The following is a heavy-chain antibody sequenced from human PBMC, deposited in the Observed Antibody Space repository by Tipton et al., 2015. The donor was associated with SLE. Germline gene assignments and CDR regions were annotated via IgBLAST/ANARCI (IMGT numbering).Heavy chain of an antibody. CDR1: IFSLTDSW. CDR2: IKGDESGT. V-gene: IGHV3-7*01. D-gene: IGHD4-17*01. CDR3: AKDFSNYGDYVWYFDL. Sequence: SLRLSCAASIFSLTDSWMTWVRQAPGKGLEWVATIKGDESGTYYVDSVKGRFTISRDKSTSTLYLQMNSLRPEDTAVYYCAKDFSNYGDYVWYFDLWGRGTLVIVSS. J-gene: IGHJ2*01.